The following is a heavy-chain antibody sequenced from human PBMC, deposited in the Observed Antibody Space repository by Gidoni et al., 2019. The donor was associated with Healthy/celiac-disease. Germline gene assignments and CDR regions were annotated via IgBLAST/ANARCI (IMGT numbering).Heavy chain of an antibody. CDR3: ARSPIYNWFDP. V-gene: IGHV3-11*01. CDR2: ISSSGRTI. CDR1: GFTFSDYY. Sequence: QVPLVVSGGGLAMPGGSLRLSCDASGFTFSDYYMSWIRQAPGKGQEWVSYISSSGRTIYYADSVKGRFTISRDNAKNSLYLQMDSLRAEDTAVYYCARSPIYNWFDPLCQGTLVTVSS. D-gene: IGHD3-3*02. J-gene: IGHJ5*02.